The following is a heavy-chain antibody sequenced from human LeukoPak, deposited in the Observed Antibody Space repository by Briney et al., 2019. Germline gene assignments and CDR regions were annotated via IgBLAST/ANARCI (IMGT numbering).Heavy chain of an antibody. Sequence: GGSLRLSCAASGFTVSSNYMSWVRQAPGKGLEWVSAIYSGGSTYYADSVKGRFTVSRDNSKNTLYLQMNSLRAEDTAVYYCARDQYGISGGSWWGQGTLVTVSS. CDR2: IYSGGST. V-gene: IGHV3-66*01. D-gene: IGHD2-15*01. CDR1: GFTVSSNY. CDR3: ARDQYGISGGSW. J-gene: IGHJ4*02.